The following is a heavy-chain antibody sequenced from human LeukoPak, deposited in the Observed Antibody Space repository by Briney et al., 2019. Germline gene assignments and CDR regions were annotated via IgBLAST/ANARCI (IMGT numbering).Heavy chain of an antibody. V-gene: IGHV1-8*01. CDR1: GYTFTSYD. CDR2: MNPNSGNT. Sequence: GASVKVSCKASGYTFTSYDINWVRQATGQGLEWMGWMNPNSGNTGYAQKFQGRVTMTRNTSISTAYMELSSLRSEDTAVYYCALWFYDSSGYYLDDAFDIWGQGTMVTVSS. CDR3: ALWFYDSSGYYLDDAFDI. D-gene: IGHD3-22*01. J-gene: IGHJ3*02.